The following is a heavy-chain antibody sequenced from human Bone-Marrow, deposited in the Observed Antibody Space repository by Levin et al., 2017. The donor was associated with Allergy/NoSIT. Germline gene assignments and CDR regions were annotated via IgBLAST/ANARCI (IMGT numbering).Heavy chain of an antibody. CDR3: AKRGTNGGFFDY. D-gene: IGHD7-27*01. V-gene: IGHV3-23*01. CDR2: IVGGGDTT. J-gene: IGHJ4*02. CDR1: GFTFSGYV. Sequence: PGESLKISCATSGFTFSGYVMCWVRQSPGKGLEWVSAIVGGGDTTYYADSVKGRFTISRDNSKNTLYLKMNRLKAEDTAVYYCAKRGTNGGFFDYWGQGTLVTVSS.